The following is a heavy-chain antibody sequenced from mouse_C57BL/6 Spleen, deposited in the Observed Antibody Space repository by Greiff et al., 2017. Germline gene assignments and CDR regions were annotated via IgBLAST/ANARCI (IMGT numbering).Heavy chain of an antibody. CDR2: IHPNSGST. Sequence: QVQLQQPGAELVKPGASVKLSCKASGYTFTSYWMHWVKQRPGQGLEWIGMIHPNSGSTNYNEKFKSKATLTVDKSSSTAYMQLSSLTSEDSAVYYCARKDGSSLYAMDYWSQGTSVTVSS. CDR1: GYTFTSYW. D-gene: IGHD1-1*01. V-gene: IGHV1-64*01. CDR3: ARKDGSSLYAMDY. J-gene: IGHJ4*01.